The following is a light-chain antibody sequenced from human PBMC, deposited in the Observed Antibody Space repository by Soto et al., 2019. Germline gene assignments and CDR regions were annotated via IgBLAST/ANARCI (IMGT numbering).Light chain of an antibody. Sequence: EIVLTQSPATLSLSPGERATLSCRASQSVSSYLAWYQQKPGQAPRLLIYDATNKATGIPARFSGSVSGTDFNLTISSLEPEDFAVYYWQQRSNWPPLTFGGGTKVEIK. CDR2: DAT. CDR1: QSVSSY. CDR3: QQRSNWPPLT. J-gene: IGKJ4*01. V-gene: IGKV3-11*01.